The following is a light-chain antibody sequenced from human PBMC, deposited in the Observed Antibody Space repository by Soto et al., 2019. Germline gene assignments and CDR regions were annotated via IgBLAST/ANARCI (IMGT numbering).Light chain of an antibody. CDR1: SGHSSYA. J-gene: IGLJ2*01. Sequence: QLVVTQSPSASASLGASVKFTCTLSSGHSSYAIAWHQQQPEKGPRYLMKVNSDGSHSKGDGIPDRFSGSSSGAERYLTISSLQSEDEADYYCQTWGTGIVVFGGGTKLTVL. CDR2: VNSDGSH. CDR3: QTWGTGIVV. V-gene: IGLV4-69*01.